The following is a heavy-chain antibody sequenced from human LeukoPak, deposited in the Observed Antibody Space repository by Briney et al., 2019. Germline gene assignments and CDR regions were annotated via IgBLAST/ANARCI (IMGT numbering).Heavy chain of an antibody. Sequence: GGSLRLSCAASGFTFSSYEMNWVRQVPGKGLEWVSYISSSGSTIYYADSVKGRFTISRDNAKSSLYLQMNSLRAEDTAVYYCARDAGGFGELLNYWGQGTLVTVSS. CDR1: GFTFSSYE. V-gene: IGHV3-48*03. D-gene: IGHD3-10*01. J-gene: IGHJ4*02. CDR2: ISSSGSTI. CDR3: ARDAGGFGELLNY.